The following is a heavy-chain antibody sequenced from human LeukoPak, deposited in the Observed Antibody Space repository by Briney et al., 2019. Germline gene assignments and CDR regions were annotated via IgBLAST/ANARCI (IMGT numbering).Heavy chain of an antibody. Sequence: SETLSLTCTVSGGSISSYYWSWIRQPPGKGLEWIGYIYYSGSTNYNPSLKSRVTISVDTSKNQFSLKLSSVTAADTAVYYCARDHCSGGSCYWLSWFDPWGQGTLVTVSS. CDR2: IYYSGST. D-gene: IGHD2-15*01. CDR3: ARDHCSGGSCYWLSWFDP. CDR1: GGSISSYY. V-gene: IGHV4-59*01. J-gene: IGHJ5*02.